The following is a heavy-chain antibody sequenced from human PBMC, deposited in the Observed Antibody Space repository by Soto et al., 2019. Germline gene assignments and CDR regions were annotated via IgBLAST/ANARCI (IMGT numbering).Heavy chain of an antibody. V-gene: IGHV4-4*07. CDR2: IYTSGST. CDR3: ARDVTTYCGGDCYSYYFDY. Sequence: SETLSLTCTVSGGSISSYYWSWIRQPAGKGLEWIGRIYTSGSTNYNPSLKSRVTTSVDTSKNQFSLKLSSVTAADTAVYYCARDVTTYCGGDCYSYYFDYWGQGTLVTVSS. CDR1: GGSISSYY. D-gene: IGHD2-21*02. J-gene: IGHJ4*02.